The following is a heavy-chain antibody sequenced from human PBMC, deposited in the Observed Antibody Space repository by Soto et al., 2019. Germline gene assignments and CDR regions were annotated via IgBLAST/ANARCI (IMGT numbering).Heavy chain of an antibody. J-gene: IGHJ4*01. CDR1: GFTFAHAW. CDR2: ITTRTDGVTT. D-gene: IGHD1-26*01. Sequence: PGGALRLSCTPSGFTFAHAWMIWVRQDRARGLEWLAHITTRTDGVTTAYAAPVKGRFTISRDDSKNTVDLQIENMRTEDSAVYYCATPSATYLDYWGQVTLVTVSS. CDR3: ATPSATYLDY. V-gene: IGHV3-15*01.